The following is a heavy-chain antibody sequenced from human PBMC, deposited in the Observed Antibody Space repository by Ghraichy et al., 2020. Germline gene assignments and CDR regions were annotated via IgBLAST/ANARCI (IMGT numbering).Heavy chain of an antibody. CDR1: GYTFTAYY. J-gene: IGHJ1*01. CDR3: VRGPSRVGNNR. V-gene: IGHV1-2*02. CDR2: IDPKRDDT. Sequence: ASVKVSCKASGYTFTAYYIHWVRQFPGRVLEWLGWIDPKRDDTNYAQKFQGRVTMTRDTSTNTAYLEVSGLTSDDTALYFCVRGPSRVGNNRWGQGTLVTVSS. D-gene: IGHD1-26*01.